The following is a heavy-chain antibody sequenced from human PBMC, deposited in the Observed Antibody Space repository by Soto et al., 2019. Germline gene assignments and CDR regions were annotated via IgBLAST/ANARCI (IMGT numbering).Heavy chain of an antibody. CDR3: ARRSNLRGGATTYIWFDP. Sequence: GVSLRLSCAASGFTFSSYAMHWVRQAPGKGLEWVAVISYDGSNKSYADSVKGRSTISRHNSKHTLSLQVNSLRAEDTAVYYCARRSNLRGGATTYIWFDPWGQGTLVTVSS. CDR1: GFTFSSYA. D-gene: IGHD2-15*01. CDR2: ISYDGSNK. V-gene: IGHV3-30-3*01. J-gene: IGHJ5*02.